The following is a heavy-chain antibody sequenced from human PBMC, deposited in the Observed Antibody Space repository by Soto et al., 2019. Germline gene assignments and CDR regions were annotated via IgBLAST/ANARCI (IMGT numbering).Heavy chain of an antibody. CDR1: GYTLTELS. V-gene: IGHV1-24*01. Sequence: ASVKVSCKVSGYTLTELSMHWVRQAPGKGLEWMGGFDPEDGETIYAQKLQGRVTMTKDTSTDTAYMELSSLRSEDTAVYYCATDLAAAGTFDYWGQGTLVTVSS. CDR2: FDPEDGET. D-gene: IGHD6-13*01. CDR3: ATDLAAAGTFDY. J-gene: IGHJ4*02.